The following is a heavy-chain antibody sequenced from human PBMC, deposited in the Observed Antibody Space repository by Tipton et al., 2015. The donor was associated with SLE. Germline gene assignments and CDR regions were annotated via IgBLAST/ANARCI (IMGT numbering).Heavy chain of an antibody. D-gene: IGHD5-24*01. J-gene: IGHJ5*02. CDR1: GGSISSSSYY. Sequence: TLSLTCTVSGGSISSSSYYWGWIRQPPGKGLEWIGSIYYSGSTYYNPSLKSRVTISVDTSKNQFSLKLSSVTAADTAVYYCARRYIIPAADDWFDPWGQGTLVTVSS. CDR3: ARRYIIPAADDWFDP. V-gene: IGHV4-39*01. CDR2: IYYSGST.